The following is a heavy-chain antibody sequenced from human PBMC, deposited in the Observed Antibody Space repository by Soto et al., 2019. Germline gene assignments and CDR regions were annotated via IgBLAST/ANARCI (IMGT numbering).Heavy chain of an antibody. D-gene: IGHD6-6*01. J-gene: IGHJ4*02. CDR3: ATHPGSSSNS. CDR2: TYYTGST. CDR1: GDSIRGSSYY. Sequence: PSETLSLTCTVSGDSIRGSSYYWGWIRQPPGKGLEWIASTYYTGSTFYNPSLKGRVTISVDTSKNQFSLNLNSVTAADTAIYYCATHPGSSSNSWGQGTLVTVSS. V-gene: IGHV4-39*01.